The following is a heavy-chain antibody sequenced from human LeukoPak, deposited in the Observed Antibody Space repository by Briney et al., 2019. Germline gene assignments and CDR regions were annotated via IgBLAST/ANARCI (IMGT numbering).Heavy chain of an antibody. D-gene: IGHD2-21*02. Sequence: GGSLRLSCAASGFTFSSYSMDWVRQAPGKGLEWVSSISSSSYIYYADSVKGRFTISRDNAKNSLYLQMNSLRAEDTAVYYCARTPLLCGGDCYSRFDYWGQGTLVTVSS. CDR2: ISSSSYI. V-gene: IGHV3-21*01. J-gene: IGHJ4*02. CDR3: ARTPLLCGGDCYSRFDY. CDR1: GFTFSSYS.